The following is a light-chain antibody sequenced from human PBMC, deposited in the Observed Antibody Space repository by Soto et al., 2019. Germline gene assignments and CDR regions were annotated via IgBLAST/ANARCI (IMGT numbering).Light chain of an antibody. V-gene: IGLV4-69*01. CDR1: SGHSSYA. CDR2: LNNDGSH. CDR3: QTWGTGFQF. J-gene: IGLJ7*01. Sequence: QPVLTQSPSASASLGASVKLTCTLSSGHSSYAIAWHQKQPGKGPRYLMDLNNDGSHTKGDGIPDRFSGSSSGADRFLIISSLQSEEEADYYCQTWGTGFQFFGGGTQLTVL.